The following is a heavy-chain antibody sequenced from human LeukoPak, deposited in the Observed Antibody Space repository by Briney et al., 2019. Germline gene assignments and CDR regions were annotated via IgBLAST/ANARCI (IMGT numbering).Heavy chain of an antibody. CDR2: IYSGGST. CDR3: ARDRRYSGSYYIDY. J-gene: IGHJ4*02. Sequence: GGSLRLSCAASGFTVSSNYMSWVRQAPGKGLEWVSVIYSGGSTYYADSVKGRFTISRDNSKNTLYLQMNSLRAEDTAVYYCARDRRYSGSYYIDYWGQGTLVTVSS. CDR1: GFTVSSNY. V-gene: IGHV3-53*01. D-gene: IGHD1-26*01.